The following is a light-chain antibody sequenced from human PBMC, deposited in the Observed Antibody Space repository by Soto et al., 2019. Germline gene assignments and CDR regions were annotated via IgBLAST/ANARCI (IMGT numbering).Light chain of an antibody. CDR2: LEGTGNY. Sequence: QPVLTQSSSASASLGSSVKLTCTLSSGHSSYVIAWHQQQPGKAPRYLMKLEGTGNYNKGSGVPDRFSGSSSGADRDLTISNLQSEDEAEYYCETWDINTVVFGGGTKLTVL. CDR3: ETWDINTVV. V-gene: IGLV4-60*03. CDR1: SGHSSYV. J-gene: IGLJ2*01.